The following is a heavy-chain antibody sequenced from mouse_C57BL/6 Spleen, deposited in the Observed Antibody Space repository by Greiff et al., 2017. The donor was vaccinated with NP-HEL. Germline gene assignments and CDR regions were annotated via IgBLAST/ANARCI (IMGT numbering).Heavy chain of an antibody. D-gene: IGHD1-1*01. CDR3: ARSKGFIFDY. CDR2: IYPGSGST. V-gene: IGHV1-55*01. Sequence: QVQLQQPGAELVKPGASVKMSCKASGYTFTSSWITWVKQRPGPGLEWIGDIYPGSGSTNYNEKFKSKATLTVDTSSSTAYMQLSSLTSEDSAVYYCARSKGFIFDYWGQGTTLTVSS. J-gene: IGHJ2*01. CDR1: GYTFTSSW.